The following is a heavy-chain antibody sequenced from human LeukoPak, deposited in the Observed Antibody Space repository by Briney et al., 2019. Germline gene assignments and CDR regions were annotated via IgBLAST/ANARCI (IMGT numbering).Heavy chain of an antibody. Sequence: GGSLRLSCASSGFTFSSYWMSWVRQAPGKGLEWVANIKQDGSEKYYVDSVKGRFTISRDNAKNSLYLQMNSLSAEDTAVYYCAREGYSSSSFDYWGQGTLVPVFS. CDR2: IKQDGSEK. CDR3: AREGYSSSSFDY. J-gene: IGHJ4*02. CDR1: GFTFSSYW. V-gene: IGHV3-7*01. D-gene: IGHD6-6*01.